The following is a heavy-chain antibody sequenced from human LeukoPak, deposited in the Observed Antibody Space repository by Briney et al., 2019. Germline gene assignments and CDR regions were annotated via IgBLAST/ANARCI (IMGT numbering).Heavy chain of an antibody. CDR2: IYYTGST. CDR1: NGSINSYY. V-gene: IGHV4-59*08. CDR3: ARLPLDYVDYGGFDY. D-gene: IGHD4-23*01. J-gene: IGHJ4*02. Sequence: SETLSLTCTVSNGSINSYYWSWIRQSPGKGLEWIGNIYYTGSTNYNPSLKSRVTISVDTSKNQFSLKLSSVTAADTAIYYCARLPLDYVDYGGFDYWGQGTLFTVST.